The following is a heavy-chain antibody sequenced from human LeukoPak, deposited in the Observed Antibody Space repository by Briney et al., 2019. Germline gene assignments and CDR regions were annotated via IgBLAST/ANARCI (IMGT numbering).Heavy chain of an antibody. J-gene: IGHJ5*02. CDR1: GGSVSSGGNY. V-gene: IGHV4-31*03. CDR3: ARDYYGSGNTGWFDP. CDR2: IYYTGST. D-gene: IGHD3-10*01. Sequence: SETLSLTCSVSGGSVSSGGNYWTWVRQHPGKGLQWIGYIYYTGSTYFNPSLKSRVTMSVDTSKNQFSLKLNSVTAADTAVYYCARDYYGSGNTGWFDPWGQGAPVTVSS.